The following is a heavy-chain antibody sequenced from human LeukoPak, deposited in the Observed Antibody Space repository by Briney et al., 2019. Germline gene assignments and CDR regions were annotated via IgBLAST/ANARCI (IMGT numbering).Heavy chain of an antibody. D-gene: IGHD3-22*01. CDR3: ARGYYYDSSGYYARFDY. V-gene: IGHV3-21*01. J-gene: IGHJ4*02. CDR1: GFTLSSYS. Sequence: KPGGSLRLSCAASGFTLSSYSMNWVRQAPGKGLEWVSSITSSSSYIYYADSVKGRFTISRDNARNSVYLQMNSLRAEDTAVYYCARGYYYDSSGYYARFDYWGQGTLVTVSS. CDR2: ITSSSSYI.